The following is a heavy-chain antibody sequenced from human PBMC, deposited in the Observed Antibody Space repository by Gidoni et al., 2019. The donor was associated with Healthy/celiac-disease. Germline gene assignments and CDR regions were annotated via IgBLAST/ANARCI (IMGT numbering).Heavy chain of an antibody. CDR3: ARDWDFWSGYDAFDI. D-gene: IGHD3-3*01. J-gene: IGHJ3*02. CDR2: SSSSSSYI. CDR1: GFTFSSYS. V-gene: IGHV3-21*01. Sequence: EVQLVESGGGLVKPGGSLRLSCAASGFTFSSYSMNWVRQAPGKGLEWVSSSSSSSSYIYYADSVKGRFTISRDNAKNSLYLQMNSLRAEDTAVYYCARDWDFWSGYDAFDIWGQGTMVTVSS.